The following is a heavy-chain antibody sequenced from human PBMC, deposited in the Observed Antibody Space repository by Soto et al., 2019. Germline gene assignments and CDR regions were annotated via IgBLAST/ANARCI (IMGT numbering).Heavy chain of an antibody. V-gene: IGHV4-59*08. Sequence: SETLSLTCTVSGGSISSYYWSWIRQPPGKGLEWIGYIYYSGSTNYNPSLKSRVTISVDTSKNQFSLKLSSVTAADTAVYYCARYGGYAGCFDYWGQGTLVTVSS. CDR3: ARYGGYAGCFDY. D-gene: IGHD5-12*01. J-gene: IGHJ4*02. CDR2: IYYSGST. CDR1: GGSISSYY.